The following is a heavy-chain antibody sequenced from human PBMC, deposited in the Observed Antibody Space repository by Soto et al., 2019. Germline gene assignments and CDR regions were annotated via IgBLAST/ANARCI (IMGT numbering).Heavy chain of an antibody. D-gene: IGHD6-6*01. V-gene: IGHV3-9*01. Sequence: SLRLSCAASGFSFDGYAMNWVRQPPGKGLEWVSGISWNSGNIGYADSVKGRFTISRDNAKNSLYLQMNSLRAEDTALYYCVKASTYSSSQGWFDPWGQGTMDTVSS. CDR2: ISWNSGNI. J-gene: IGHJ5*02. CDR1: GFSFDGYA. CDR3: VKASTYSSSQGWFDP.